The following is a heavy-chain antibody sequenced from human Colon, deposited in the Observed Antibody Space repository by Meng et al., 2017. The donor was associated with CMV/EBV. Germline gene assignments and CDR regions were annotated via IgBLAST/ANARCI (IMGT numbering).Heavy chain of an antibody. CDR2: ISISWRI. V-gene: IGHV4-4*07. Sequence: SCPGSVKPFTNVFLACAYVGDSIISYSCGRNRRPAVNGMELICRISISWRITINSVLKSRLSMSVDTSKNQFSLKLSSVTAADTAVYYCARDRYCDGGDCHSYFDYWGQGTLVTVSS. CDR1: GDSIISYS. D-gene: IGHD2-15*01. CDR3: ARDRYCDGGDCHSYFDY. J-gene: IGHJ4*02.